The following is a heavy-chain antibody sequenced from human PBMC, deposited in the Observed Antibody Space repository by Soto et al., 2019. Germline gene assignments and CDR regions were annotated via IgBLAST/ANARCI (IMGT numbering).Heavy chain of an antibody. Sequence: AESLKISSKGSGYSFTSYWIGWVRQMPGKGLEWMGIIYPGDSDTRYSPSFQGQVTISADKSISTAYLQWSSLKASDTAMYYCARRAAGYSSSSRYYYGMDVWGQGTTVTVSS. CDR1: GYSFTSYW. D-gene: IGHD6-6*01. J-gene: IGHJ6*02. CDR2: IYPGDSDT. V-gene: IGHV5-51*01. CDR3: ARRAAGYSSSSRYYYGMDV.